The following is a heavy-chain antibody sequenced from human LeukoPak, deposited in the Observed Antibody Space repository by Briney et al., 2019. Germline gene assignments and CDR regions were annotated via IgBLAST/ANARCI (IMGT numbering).Heavy chain of an antibody. V-gene: IGHV3-53*01. CDR1: GFTVSSNY. CDR3: AKSRWSSSWYDFDY. Sequence: GGSLRLSCAVFGFTVSSNYMSWVRQAPGKGLEWVSEIYSDGSTYYADSVKGRFTISRDNSKNTLYLQMNSLRAEDTAVYYCAKSRWSSSWYDFDYWGQGTLVTVSS. D-gene: IGHD6-13*01. CDR2: IYSDGST. J-gene: IGHJ4*02.